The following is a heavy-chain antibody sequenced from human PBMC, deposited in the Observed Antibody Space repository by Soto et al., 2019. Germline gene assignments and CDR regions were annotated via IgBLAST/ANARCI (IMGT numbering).Heavy chain of an antibody. J-gene: IGHJ4*02. D-gene: IGHD3-22*01. Sequence: GGSLRLSCAASGFTFSSYSMNWVRQAPGKGLEWVSSISSSSSYIYYADSVKGRFTMSRDNAKNSLYLQMNSLRAEDTAAYYRARDPLTYYYDSSGYYPPDYWGQGTLVTVSP. CDR3: ARDPLTYYYDSSGYYPPDY. CDR1: GFTFSSYS. V-gene: IGHV3-21*01. CDR2: ISSSSSYI.